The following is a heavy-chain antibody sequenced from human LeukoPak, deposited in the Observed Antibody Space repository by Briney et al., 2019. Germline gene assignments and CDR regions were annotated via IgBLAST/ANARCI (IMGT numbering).Heavy chain of an antibody. J-gene: IGHJ4*02. Sequence: EASVKVSCKASGYTFTGYYMHWVRQAPGQGLEWMGWINPTSGGTNYAQKFQGRVTMTRDTSISTAYMELSRLRSDDTAVYYCARDLMAIRSGELSLSYFDYWGQGTLVTVSS. CDR3: ARDLMAIRSGELSLSYFDY. CDR1: GYTFTGYY. CDR2: INPTSGGT. D-gene: IGHD3-16*02. V-gene: IGHV1-2*02.